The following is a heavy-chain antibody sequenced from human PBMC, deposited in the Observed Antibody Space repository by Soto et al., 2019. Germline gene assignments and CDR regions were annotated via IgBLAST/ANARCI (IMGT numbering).Heavy chain of an antibody. CDR2: ISSSSSYI. Sequence: GGSLRLSCAASGFTFSSYSMNWVRQAPGKGLEWVSSISSSSSYIYYADSVKDRFTISRDNAKNSLYLQMNSLRAEDTAVYYCARDGGSGYDLTRYYGMDVWGQGTTVTVSS. J-gene: IGHJ6*02. V-gene: IGHV3-21*01. D-gene: IGHD5-12*01. CDR3: ARDGGSGYDLTRYYGMDV. CDR1: GFTFSSYS.